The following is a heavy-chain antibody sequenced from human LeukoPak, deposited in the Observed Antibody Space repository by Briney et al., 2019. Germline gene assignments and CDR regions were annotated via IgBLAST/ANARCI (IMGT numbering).Heavy chain of an antibody. V-gene: IGHV4-61*02. CDR3: AREEDSSSWSYDY. CDR2: IYTGGST. J-gene: IGHJ4*02. Sequence: PSETLSLTCTVSGGSVSSGSYYWSWIRQPAGKGLECIGRIYTGGSTNYNPSLKSRVTISVDTSKNQFSLKLSSVTAADAAVYYCAREEDSSSWSYDYWGQGTLVTVSS. CDR1: GGSVSSGSYY. D-gene: IGHD6-13*01.